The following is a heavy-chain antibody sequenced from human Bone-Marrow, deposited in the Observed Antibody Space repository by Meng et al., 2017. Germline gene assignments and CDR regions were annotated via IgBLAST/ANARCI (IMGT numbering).Heavy chain of an antibody. D-gene: IGHD3-22*01. V-gene: IGHV3-7*01. CDR3: ARGLYYYESSGYYYGY. J-gene: IGHJ4*02. CDR1: GFTFSSYW. Sequence: GGSLRLSCAASGFTFSSYWMSWVRQAPGKGLEWVANIKQEGSEKYYVDSVKGRFTISRDNDKNSLYLQMNSLRAEDTAVYYCARGLYYYESSGYYYGYWGQRTLVTVSS. CDR2: IKQEGSEK.